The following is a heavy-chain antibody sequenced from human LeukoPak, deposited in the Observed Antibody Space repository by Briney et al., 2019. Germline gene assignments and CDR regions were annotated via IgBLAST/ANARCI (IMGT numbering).Heavy chain of an antibody. CDR2: INVDGSNI. D-gene: IGHD6-13*01. V-gene: IGHV3-74*01. CDR3: ARGQQLVDY. Sequence: PGGSLRLSCAASVVTFSSYWMHWLRQTPGEGLCWVSRINVDGSNIAYADSVKGRFTISRDNAKNTLYLQMNSLRADDTAVYYCARGQQLVDYWGQGTLVTVSS. J-gene: IGHJ4*02. CDR1: VVTFSSYW.